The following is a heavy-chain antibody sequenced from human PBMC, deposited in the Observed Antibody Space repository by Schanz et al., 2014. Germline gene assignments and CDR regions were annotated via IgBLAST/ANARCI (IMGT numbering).Heavy chain of an antibody. CDR2: MSYDGSIK. CDR3: ARDLEGYDGGGGGFDP. CDR1: GFTFSSYG. J-gene: IGHJ5*02. Sequence: QVQLVESGGGVVQPGRSLRLSCAASGFTFSSYGMHWVRQAPGKGLEWVAAMSYDGSIKYYGDSVKGRFTISRDNSKTTLYLQMNSLRAEDTAVYYCARDLEGYDGGGGGFDPWGQGTLVTVSS. V-gene: IGHV3-30*03. D-gene: IGHD2-21*01.